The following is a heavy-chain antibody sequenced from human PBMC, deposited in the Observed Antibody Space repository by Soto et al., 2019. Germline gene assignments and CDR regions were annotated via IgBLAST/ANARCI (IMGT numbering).Heavy chain of an antibody. J-gene: IGHJ3*02. V-gene: IGHV3-21*01. CDR3: AREAYGDYGCDI. CDR2: ISSSSSYI. Sequence: GGSLRLSCAASGFTFSSYSMNWVRQAPGKGLEWVSSISSSSSYIYYADSVKGRFTISRDNAKNSLYLQMNSLRAEDTAVYYCAREAYGDYGCDIWGQGTMVTVSS. D-gene: IGHD4-17*01. CDR1: GFTFSSYS.